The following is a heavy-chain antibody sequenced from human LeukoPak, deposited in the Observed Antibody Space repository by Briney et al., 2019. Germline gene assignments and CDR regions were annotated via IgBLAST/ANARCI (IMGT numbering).Heavy chain of an antibody. CDR2: IKQDGSEK. J-gene: IGHJ4*02. V-gene: IGHV3-7*01. CDR3: ARTGRDGYNLIDY. CDR1: GFTFSSYW. Sequence: GGSLRLSCAASGFTFSSYWMSWVRQAPGKGLEWVANIKQDGSEKYYVDSVKGRFTISRDNAKNSLYLQMNSLRAEDTAVYYCARTGRDGYNLIDYWGQGTLVTVSS. D-gene: IGHD5-24*01.